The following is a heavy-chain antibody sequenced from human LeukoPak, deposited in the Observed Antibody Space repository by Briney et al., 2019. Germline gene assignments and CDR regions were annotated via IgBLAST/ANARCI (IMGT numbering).Heavy chain of an antibody. J-gene: IGHJ4*02. Sequence: HPGGSLRLSCTASGLTLSNYWMIWVRQAPGKGLQWVAKIKQDGSEKYYVDSVKGRFTISRDNAENSLYLQMNSLRVEDAAVYYCAARSSGNPYFWGQGTLVTDSS. CDR3: AARSSGNPYF. V-gene: IGHV3-7*03. CDR1: GLTLSNYW. D-gene: IGHD1-26*01. CDR2: IKQDGSEK.